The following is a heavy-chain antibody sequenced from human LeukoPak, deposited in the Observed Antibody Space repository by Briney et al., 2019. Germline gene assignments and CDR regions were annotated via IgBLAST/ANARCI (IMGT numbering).Heavy chain of an antibody. Sequence: ASVKVSCKASGGTFSSYAISWVRQAPGQGLEWMGGIIPIFGTANYAQKFQGRVTITTDESTSTAYMELSSLRSEDTAVYYCARGPHYYDSSGHYDLYWYFDLWGRGTLVTVSS. D-gene: IGHD3-22*01. J-gene: IGHJ2*01. V-gene: IGHV1-69*05. CDR2: IIPIFGTA. CDR1: GGTFSSYA. CDR3: ARGPHYYDSSGHYDLYWYFDL.